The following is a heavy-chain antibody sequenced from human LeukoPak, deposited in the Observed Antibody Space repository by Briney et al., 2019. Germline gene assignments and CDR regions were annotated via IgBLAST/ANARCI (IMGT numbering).Heavy chain of an antibody. CDR3: ARVDKNYGSGTYYKYFDY. D-gene: IGHD3-10*01. V-gene: IGHV3-11*05. Sequence: GGSLRLSCAASGFTFSDYYMSWIRQAPGKGLEWVSYISSSSSYTNYADSVKGRFTISRDNAKNSLYLQMNSLRAEGTAVYYCARVDKNYGSGTYYKYFDYWGQGTLVTVSS. CDR1: GFTFSDYY. CDR2: ISSSSSYT. J-gene: IGHJ4*02.